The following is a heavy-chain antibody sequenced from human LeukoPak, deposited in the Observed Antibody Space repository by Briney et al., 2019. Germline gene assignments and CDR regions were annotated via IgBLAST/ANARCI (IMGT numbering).Heavy chain of an antibody. V-gene: IGHV4-39*07. Sequence: SETLSLTCTVSGGSISSSSYYWGWIRQPPGKGLEWIGSIYYSGSTYYNPSLKSRVTISVDTSKNQFSLKLSSVTAADTAVYYCATQSSLEAFDIWGQGTMVTVSS. D-gene: IGHD6-6*01. CDR3: ATQSSLEAFDI. CDR1: GGSISSSSYY. J-gene: IGHJ3*02. CDR2: IYYSGST.